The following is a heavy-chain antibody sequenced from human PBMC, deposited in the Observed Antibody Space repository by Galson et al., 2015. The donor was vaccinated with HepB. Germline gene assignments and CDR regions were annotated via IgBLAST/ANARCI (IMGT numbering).Heavy chain of an antibody. D-gene: IGHD3-10*01. CDR2: INPNSGGT. CDR3: TRVNYYYQSGRYVPAAAAADYYGMDV. J-gene: IGHJ6*02. V-gene: IGHV1-2*02. Sequence: SVKVSCKASGYTFTGYSTHWVRQAPGQGLEWMGWINPNSGGTNYAQKFQGRVTMTRDTSISTAYMELSSLRSDDTAVYYCTRVNYYYQSGRYVPAAAAADYYGMDVWGQGTTVTVSS. CDR1: GYTFTGYS.